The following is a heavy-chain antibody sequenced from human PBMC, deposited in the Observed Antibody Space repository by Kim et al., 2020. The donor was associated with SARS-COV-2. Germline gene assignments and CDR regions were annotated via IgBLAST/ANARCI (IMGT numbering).Heavy chain of an antibody. V-gene: IGHV3-30*18. CDR3: AKDYVWGSYRWSGWFDP. J-gene: IGHJ5*02. CDR2: ISYDGSNK. Sequence: GGYLRLSCAASGFTFSSYGMHWVRQAPGKGLEWVAVISYDGSNKYYADSVKGRFTISRDNSKNTLYLQMNSLRAEDTAVYYCAKDYVWGSYRWSGWFDPWGQGTLVTVSS. CDR1: GFTFSSYG. D-gene: IGHD3-16*02.